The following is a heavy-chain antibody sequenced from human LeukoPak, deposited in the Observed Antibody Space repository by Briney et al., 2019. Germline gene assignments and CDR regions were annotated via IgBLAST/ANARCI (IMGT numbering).Heavy chain of an antibody. Sequence: SETLSLTCTVSGGSISSGDYYWSRIRQPPRKGLEWIGYIYYSGSTYYNPSLKSRVTISVDTSKNQFSLKLSSVTAADTAVYYCARGYCGGDCYPLPFDPWGQGTLVTVSS. CDR2: IYYSGST. D-gene: IGHD2-21*01. V-gene: IGHV4-30-4*08. CDR1: GGSISSGDYY. J-gene: IGHJ5*02. CDR3: ARGYCGGDCYPLPFDP.